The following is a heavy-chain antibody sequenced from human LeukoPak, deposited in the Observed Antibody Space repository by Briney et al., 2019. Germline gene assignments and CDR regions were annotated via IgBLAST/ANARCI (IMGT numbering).Heavy chain of an antibody. J-gene: IGHJ4*02. CDR3: AKGYSVGATNLNFDY. D-gene: IGHD1-26*01. V-gene: IGHV3-23*01. CDR2: ISGSGGST. CDR1: GFAFSSYA. Sequence: GSLRLSYAASGFAFSSYAMSWVRRAPGKGLEWVSAISGSGGSTYYADSVKGRFTISRDNSKNTLDLQMNSLRAEDTAVYYCAKGYSVGATNLNFDYWGQGTLVTVSS.